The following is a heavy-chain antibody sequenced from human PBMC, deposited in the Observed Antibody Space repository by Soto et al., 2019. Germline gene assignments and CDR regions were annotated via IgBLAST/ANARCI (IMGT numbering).Heavy chain of an antibody. CDR2: IIPIFGTA. CDR1: GGTFSSYA. D-gene: IGHD5-18*01. CDR3: ARDRAGYSYGTSFDY. J-gene: IGHJ4*02. V-gene: IGHV1-69*13. Sequence: SVKVSCKASGGTFSSYAISWVRQAPGQGLEWMGGIIPIFGTANYAQKFQGRVTITADESTSTAYMELSSLRSEDTAVYYCARDRAGYSYGTSFDYWGQGTLVTVSS.